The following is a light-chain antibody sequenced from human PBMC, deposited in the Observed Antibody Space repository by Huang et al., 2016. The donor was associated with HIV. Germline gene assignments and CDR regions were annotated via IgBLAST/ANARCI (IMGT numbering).Light chain of an antibody. CDR3: QQYNNWPPWT. Sequence: EIVMTQSPATLSVSPGERATLSCRASQSITSNLAWYHQKPGQAPRLLIYAASTRATGSPARFSGSGCVTEFTLSSSSLQYEDFAVYYCQQYNNWPPWTFGQGTKVEIK. V-gene: IGKV3-15*01. CDR2: AAS. J-gene: IGKJ1*01. CDR1: QSITSN.